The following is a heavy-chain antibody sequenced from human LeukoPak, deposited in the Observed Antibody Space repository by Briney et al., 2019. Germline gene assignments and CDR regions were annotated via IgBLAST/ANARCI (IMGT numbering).Heavy chain of an antibody. J-gene: IGHJ4*02. CDR2: VNPSDDST. V-gene: IGHV1-46*01. CDR1: GYTFTGYY. D-gene: IGHD3-22*01. CDR3: ARAYYESSAYRHAVYFDY. Sequence: ASVKVSCKASGYTFTGYYMHWVRQAPGQGLEWMGIVNPSDDSTRYAQKFQGRVTMTKDTSTNTVYMHLSSLSSDDTAVYYCARAYYESSAYRHAVYFDYWGQGTLVTVSS.